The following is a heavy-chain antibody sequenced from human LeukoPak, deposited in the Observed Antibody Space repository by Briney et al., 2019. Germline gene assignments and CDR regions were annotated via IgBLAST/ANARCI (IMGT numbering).Heavy chain of an antibody. CDR2: INHSGST. CDR3: ARVGRGDIVVVSAATAGVDY. D-gene: IGHD2-2*01. V-gene: IGHV4-34*01. J-gene: IGHJ4*02. CDR1: GGSFSGYY. Sequence: NPSETLSLTCAVYGGSFSGYYWSWIRQPPGKGLEWIGEINHSGSTYYNPSLKSRVTISVDTSKNQFSLKLSSVTAADTAVYYCARVGRGDIVVVSAATAGVDYWGQGTLVTVSS.